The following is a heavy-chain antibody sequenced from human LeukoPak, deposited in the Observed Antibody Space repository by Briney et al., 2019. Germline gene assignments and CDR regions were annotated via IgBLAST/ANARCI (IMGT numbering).Heavy chain of an antibody. D-gene: IGHD3-9*01. CDR2: INPSGGST. CDR3: ATPKGYDILTGYYKHAFDI. CDR1: GYTFTSYY. V-gene: IGHV1-46*01. Sequence: ASVKVSCKASGYTFTSYYMHWVRQAPGQGLEWMGIINPSGGSTSYAQKFQGRVTMTEDTSTDTAYMELSSLRSEDTAVYYCATPKGYDILTGYYKHAFDIWGQGTMVTVSS. J-gene: IGHJ3*02.